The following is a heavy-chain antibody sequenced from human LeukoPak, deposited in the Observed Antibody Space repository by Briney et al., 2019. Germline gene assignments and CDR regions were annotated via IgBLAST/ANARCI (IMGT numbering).Heavy chain of an antibody. D-gene: IGHD5-12*01. Sequence: GGSLRLSCAASGFTFSSYEMNWVRQAPGKGLEWVSYISSSGSTIYYADSVKGRFTISRDNAKNSLYLQMNSLRAEDTAVYYCARDAAGAGSGYDLYDFDYWGQGTLVTVSS. CDR2: ISSSGSTI. CDR3: ARDAAGAGSGYDLYDFDY. J-gene: IGHJ4*02. CDR1: GFTFSSYE. V-gene: IGHV3-48*03.